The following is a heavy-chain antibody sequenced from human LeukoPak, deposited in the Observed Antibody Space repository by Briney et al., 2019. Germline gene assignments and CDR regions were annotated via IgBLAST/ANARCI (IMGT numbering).Heavy chain of an antibody. CDR1: GGSFSGYY. J-gene: IGHJ5*02. CDR2: INHSGST. V-gene: IGHV4-34*01. Sequence: SETLSLTCAVYGGSFSGYYWSWIRQPPGKGLEWIGEINHSGSTNYNPSLKSRVTISVDTSKNQFSLKLSSVTAADTAVYYCARMIYYDNNWFDPWGQGTLVTVSS. D-gene: IGHD3-22*01. CDR3: ARMIYYDNNWFDP.